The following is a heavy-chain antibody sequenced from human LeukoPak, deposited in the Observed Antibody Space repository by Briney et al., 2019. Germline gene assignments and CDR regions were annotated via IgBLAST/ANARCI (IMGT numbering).Heavy chain of an antibody. CDR3: ARAVGYYYDSSGYPA. CDR1: GGSISSYY. V-gene: IGHV4-59*01. Sequence: SETLSLTCTVSGGSISSYYWSWIRQPPGKGLEWIGYIYYSGSTNYNPSLKSRVTISVDTSKNQFSLKLSSVTAADTAVYYCARAVGYYYDSSGYPAWGQGTLVTVSS. CDR2: IYYSGST. D-gene: IGHD3-22*01. J-gene: IGHJ5*02.